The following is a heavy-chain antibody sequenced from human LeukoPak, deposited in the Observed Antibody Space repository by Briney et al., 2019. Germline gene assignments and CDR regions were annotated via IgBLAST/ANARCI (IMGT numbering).Heavy chain of an antibody. D-gene: IGHD1-26*01. CDR3: ARDRGTVGATGTVFDY. CDR1: GYTFTSYY. Sequence: GASVKVSCKASGYTFTSYYMHWVRQAPGQGLEWMGIINPSGGGTSYAQKFQGRVTVTRDTSTSTVYMELSSLRSEDTAVYYCARDRGTVGATGTVFDYWGQGTLVTVSS. CDR2: INPSGGGT. J-gene: IGHJ4*02. V-gene: IGHV1-46*01.